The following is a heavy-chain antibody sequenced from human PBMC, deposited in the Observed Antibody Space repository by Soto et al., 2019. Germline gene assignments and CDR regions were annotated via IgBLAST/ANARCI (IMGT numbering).Heavy chain of an antibody. Sequence: QVQLQQWGAGLLKPSETLSLTCAVYGGSFSGYYWSWIRQPPGKGLEWIGEINHSGSTNYNPSLKSRVTISVDTSKNQFSLKLSSVTAADTAVYYCARGKASTEYTRKYYFDYWGQGTLVTVSS. CDR3: ARGKASTEYTRKYYFDY. V-gene: IGHV4-34*01. CDR1: GGSFSGYY. D-gene: IGHD6-6*01. CDR2: INHSGST. J-gene: IGHJ4*02.